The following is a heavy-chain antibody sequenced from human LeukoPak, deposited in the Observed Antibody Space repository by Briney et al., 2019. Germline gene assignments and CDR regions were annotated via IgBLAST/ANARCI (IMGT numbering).Heavy chain of an antibody. CDR2: IYHSGST. Sequence: NASETLSLTCTVSGYSISSGYYWGWIRQPPGKGLEWIGSIYHSGSTYYNPSLKSRVTISVDTSKNQFSLKLSSVTAADTAVYYYAREGITMIKAPVAFDIWGQGTMVTVSS. V-gene: IGHV4-38-2*02. CDR1: GYSISSGYY. CDR3: AREGITMIKAPVAFDI. D-gene: IGHD3-22*01. J-gene: IGHJ3*02.